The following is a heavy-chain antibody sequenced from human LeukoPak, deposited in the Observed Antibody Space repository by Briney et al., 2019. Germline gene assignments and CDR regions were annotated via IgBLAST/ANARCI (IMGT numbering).Heavy chain of an antibody. V-gene: IGHV1-18*01. CDR2: ISAYNGNT. CDR1: GYTFTSYG. Sequence: GASVKVSCKASGYTFTSYGISWVRQAPGQGLEWMGWISAYNGNTNYAQKLQGRVTMTTDTSTSTAYMELRSLRSDDTAVYYCARERRTPSGYNPRNWFDPWGQGTLVTVSS. D-gene: IGHD3-22*01. J-gene: IGHJ5*02. CDR3: ARERRTPSGYNPRNWFDP.